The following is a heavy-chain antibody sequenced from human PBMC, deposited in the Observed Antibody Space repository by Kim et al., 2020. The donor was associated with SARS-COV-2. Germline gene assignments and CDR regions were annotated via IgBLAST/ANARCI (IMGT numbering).Heavy chain of an antibody. V-gene: IGHV4-39*01. CDR1: GGSISSSSYY. D-gene: IGHD3-10*01. Sequence: SETLSLTCTVSGGSISSSSYYWGWIRQPPGKGLEWIGSIYYSGSTYYNPSLKSRVTISVDTSKNQFSLKLSSVTAADTAVYYCARHIVSWVPELLWFGDGTYPWFDPWGQGTLVTVSS. CDR2: IYYSGST. J-gene: IGHJ5*02. CDR3: ARHIVSWVPELLWFGDGTYPWFDP.